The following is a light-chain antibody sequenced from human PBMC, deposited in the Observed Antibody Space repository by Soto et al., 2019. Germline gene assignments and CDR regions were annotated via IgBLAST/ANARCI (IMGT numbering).Light chain of an antibody. J-gene: IGKJ4*01. CDR3: QQRSAWPLT. V-gene: IGKV3-11*01. CDR1: QSIGDY. Sequence: IVLTQSPATLSLSPGEGATLSCRASQSIGDYVAWFQQKPGQAPRLLIYDGSNRAVGIPARFSGSASGTDSTLTLSSLEPEDFAVYYCQQRSAWPLTFGGGTRVEI. CDR2: DGS.